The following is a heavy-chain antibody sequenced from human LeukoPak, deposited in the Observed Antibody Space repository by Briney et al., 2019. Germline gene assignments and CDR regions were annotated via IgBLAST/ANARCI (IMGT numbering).Heavy chain of an antibody. J-gene: IGHJ4*02. CDR3: ARQGTVTMYNY. Sequence: SETLSLTCTVSGGSISTNSYYWGWIRQPPGKGLEWIGSISYSGSTYYNPSLKTRVTISVNTSKNQFSLRLSSVTAADTAVYYCARQGTVTMYNYWGQGTLVTVSS. V-gene: IGHV4-39*01. CDR1: GGSISTNSYY. CDR2: ISYSGST. D-gene: IGHD3-10*02.